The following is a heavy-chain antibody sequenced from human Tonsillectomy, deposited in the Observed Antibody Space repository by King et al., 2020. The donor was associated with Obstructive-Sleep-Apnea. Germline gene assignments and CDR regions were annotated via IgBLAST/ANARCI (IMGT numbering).Heavy chain of an antibody. CDR2: IYYTGST. J-gene: IGHJ4*02. CDR3: ARGDWDHRDFDY. Sequence: LQLQESGPGLVKPSETLSLTCTVSGGSITSSSYYWGWIRQPPGKKLDWIGNIYYTGSTYYNPSLKSRVTISVDTSKNQFSLKLSSVTAADTALYYCARGDWDHRDFDYWGQGTLVTVSS. D-gene: IGHD3/OR15-3a*01. CDR1: GGSITSSSYY. V-gene: IGHV4-39*07.